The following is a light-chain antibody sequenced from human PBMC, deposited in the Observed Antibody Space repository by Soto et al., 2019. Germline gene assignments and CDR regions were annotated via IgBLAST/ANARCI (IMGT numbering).Light chain of an antibody. J-gene: IGLJ2*01. CDR3: SSYTSSSTGVV. Sequence: QSVLTQPASVSGSPGQSITISCTGTSSDVGGYNYVSWYQQHPGKAPKLTIYDVSNRPSGVSNRFSGSKSGNTASLTISGLQAEDEADYYCSSYTSSSTGVVFGGGTQLTVL. V-gene: IGLV2-14*01. CDR2: DVS. CDR1: SSDVGGYNY.